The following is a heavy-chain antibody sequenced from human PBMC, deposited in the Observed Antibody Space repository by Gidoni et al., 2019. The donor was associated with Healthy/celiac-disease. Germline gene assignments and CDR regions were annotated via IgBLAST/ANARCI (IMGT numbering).Heavy chain of an antibody. J-gene: IGHJ6*02. CDR2: IKSKTDGGTT. V-gene: IGHV3-15*07. CDR3: TTEVPSYAYYYYGMDV. Sequence: EVQLVESGGGLVKPGGSLRLSCAASGFTFSNAWMNWVRQAQGKGLEWVGRIKSKTDGGTTDYAAPVKGRFTISRDDSKNTLYLQMNSLKTEDTAVYYCTTEVPSYAYYYYGMDVWGQGTTVTVSS. D-gene: IGHD2-8*01. CDR1: GFTFSNAW.